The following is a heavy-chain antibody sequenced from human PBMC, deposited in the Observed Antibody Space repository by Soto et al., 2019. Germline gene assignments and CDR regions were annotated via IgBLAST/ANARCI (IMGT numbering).Heavy chain of an antibody. D-gene: IGHD2-15*01. Sequence: QITLKGSGPPLVKPTQTLTLSCTFSGFSVSTCGVGVAWIRQSPGKALEWLALIYWDDDKRYGPFLQSRVTITKDTSKNQVVLTMTNMDPVDTATYYCAHKGGRGAAMDVWGQGTTVTVSS. CDR2: IYWDDDK. CDR3: AHKGGRGAAMDV. CDR1: GFSVSTCGVG. V-gene: IGHV2-5*05. J-gene: IGHJ6*02.